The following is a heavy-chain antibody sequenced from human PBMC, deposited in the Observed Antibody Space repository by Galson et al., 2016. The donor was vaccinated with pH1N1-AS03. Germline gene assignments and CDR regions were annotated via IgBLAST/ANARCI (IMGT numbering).Heavy chain of an antibody. CDR3: ARVGHEIRGQPNNWLDP. V-gene: IGHV3-30*15. CDR1: GFTFSNYA. J-gene: IGHJ5*02. Sequence: SLRLSCAASGFTFSNYAIHWVRQAPGKGLQWVAVVSDDGYTKYYADSVRGRFTISRDNSENTVFLQMSSLTTEDTGLYYCARVGHEIRGQPNNWLDPWGQGTLVTVSS. CDR2: VSDDGYTK. D-gene: IGHD3/OR15-3a*01.